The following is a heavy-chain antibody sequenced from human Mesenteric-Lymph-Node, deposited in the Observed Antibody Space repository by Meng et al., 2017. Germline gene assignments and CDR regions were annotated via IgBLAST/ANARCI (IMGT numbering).Heavy chain of an antibody. CDR2: ISPTATTI. V-gene: IGHV3-48*03. CDR3: ARFGYSSGWYRPEY. J-gene: IGHJ4*02. D-gene: IGHD6-19*01. Sequence: GESLKISCAASGFTFSSYAMSWVRQAPGKGLEWVSYISPTATTIYYADSVKGRFTISRDNTKNSLYLQMNSLRAEDTAIYYCARFGYSSGWYRPEYWGQGTLVTVSS. CDR1: GFTFSSYA.